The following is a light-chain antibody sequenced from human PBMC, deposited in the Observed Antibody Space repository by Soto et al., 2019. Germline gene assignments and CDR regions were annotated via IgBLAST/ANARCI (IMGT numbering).Light chain of an antibody. J-gene: IGLJ3*02. CDR2: TNN. CDR1: RSTIGRNY. V-gene: IGLV1-47*01. Sequence: QSVLTQPPSASGTPGQRVTISCSGSRSTIGRNYVYWYQHLPGTAPKLPIQTNNERPSGVPDRFSGSKSGTSVSLAISGLRSEDEATYYCAALDDSLNGQVFGGGTKLTVL. CDR3: AALDDSLNGQV.